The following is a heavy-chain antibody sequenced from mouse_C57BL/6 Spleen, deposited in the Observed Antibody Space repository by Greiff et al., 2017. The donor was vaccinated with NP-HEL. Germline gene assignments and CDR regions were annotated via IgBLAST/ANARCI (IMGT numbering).Heavy chain of an antibody. CDR2: IYPGGGYT. D-gene: IGHD1-1*01. CDR1: GYTFTNYW. CDR3: ARDYYGKGGLDY. Sequence: VMLVESGAELVRPGTSVKMSCKASGYTFTNYWIGWAKQRPGHGLEWIGDIYPGGGYTNYNEKFKGKATLTADKSSSTAYMQFSSLTSEDSAIYYCARDYYGKGGLDYWGQGTTLTVSS. J-gene: IGHJ2*01. V-gene: IGHV1-63*01.